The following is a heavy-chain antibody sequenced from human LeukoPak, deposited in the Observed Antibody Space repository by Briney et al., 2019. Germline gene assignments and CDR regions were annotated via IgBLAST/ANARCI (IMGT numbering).Heavy chain of an antibody. D-gene: IGHD5-18*01. CDR3: ARHFAAMVPPDY. Sequence: PSETLSLTCTVSGGSISSYYWSWIRQPPGKGLEWIGYIYYSGSTNYNPSLKSRVTISVDTSKNQFSLKLSSVTAADTAVYYCARHFAAMVPPDYWGQGTLVTVSS. V-gene: IGHV4-59*08. CDR1: GGSISSYY. CDR2: IYYSGST. J-gene: IGHJ4*02.